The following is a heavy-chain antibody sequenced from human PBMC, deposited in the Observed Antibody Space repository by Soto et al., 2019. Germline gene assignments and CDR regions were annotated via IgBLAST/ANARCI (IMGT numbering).Heavy chain of an antibody. J-gene: IGHJ3*02. CDR1: GFTFSSYA. Sequence: EVQLLESGGGLVQPGGSLRLSCAASGFTFSSYAMSWVRQAPGKGLEWVSAISGSGGSTYYADSVKGRFTISRDNSKNTLYLQMNSQRAEDTAVYYCAKEFYRLKDYGDYVGAFDIWGQGTMVTVSS. D-gene: IGHD4-17*01. CDR3: AKEFYRLKDYGDYVGAFDI. CDR2: ISGSGGST. V-gene: IGHV3-23*01.